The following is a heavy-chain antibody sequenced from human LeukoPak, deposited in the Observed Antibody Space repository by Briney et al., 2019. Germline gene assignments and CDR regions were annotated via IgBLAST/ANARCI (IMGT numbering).Heavy chain of an antibody. CDR3: ARGYYYGSGSRPIDDY. D-gene: IGHD3-10*01. Sequence: GASVKISCQASGYTFTGYYMHWVRQAPGQGLEWMGWINPNSGGTNYAQKFQGRVTMTRDTSISTVYMELSRLRSDDTAVYYCARGYYYGSGSRPIDDYWGQGTLVTVSS. J-gene: IGHJ4*02. V-gene: IGHV1-2*02. CDR1: GYTFTGYY. CDR2: INPNSGGT.